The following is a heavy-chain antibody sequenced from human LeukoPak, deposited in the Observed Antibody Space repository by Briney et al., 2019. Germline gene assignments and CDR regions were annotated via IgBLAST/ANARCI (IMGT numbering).Heavy chain of an antibody. Sequence: GESLKISCKGFGYSFISYWIGWVRQMPGKGLEWMGIIYPADSNIRYSPSFQGQVTISADKSISTAYLQWSSLKASDTAMYYCARHSSGFVYWGQGTLVTVSS. J-gene: IGHJ4*02. D-gene: IGHD6-19*01. CDR2: IYPADSNI. CDR1: GYSFISYW. CDR3: ARHSSGFVY. V-gene: IGHV5-51*01.